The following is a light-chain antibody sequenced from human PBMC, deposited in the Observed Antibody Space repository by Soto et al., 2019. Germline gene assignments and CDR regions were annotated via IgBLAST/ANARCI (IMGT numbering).Light chain of an antibody. CDR2: DVS. Sequence: QSVLTQPASVSGSPGQSITVSCIGTSSDVGGYNYVSWYQQHPDKAPKLMIHDVSDRPSGVSNRFSGSKSGNTASLTISGLQAEDEAYYYCSSYASSNTQVFGGGTKLTVL. J-gene: IGLJ2*01. CDR3: SSYASSNTQV. V-gene: IGLV2-14*01. CDR1: SSDVGGYNY.